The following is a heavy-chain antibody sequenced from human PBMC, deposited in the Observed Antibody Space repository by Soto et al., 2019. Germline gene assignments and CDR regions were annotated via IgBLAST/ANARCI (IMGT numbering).Heavy chain of an antibody. CDR2: INDSGNI. Sequence: QVQLQQWGAGLLKPSETLSLTCAVYGGSFSGYQWSWIRQTPGKGLEWIGEINDSGNINYNPSLKSRVTIFLDTPKKQISLKLGSVTAADTAVYYCARGLILWFGELSRRGGYYDYMDVWGKGTTVIVSS. CDR1: GGSFSGYQ. J-gene: IGHJ6*03. D-gene: IGHD3-10*01. V-gene: IGHV4-34*01. CDR3: ARGLILWFGELSRRGGYYDYMDV.